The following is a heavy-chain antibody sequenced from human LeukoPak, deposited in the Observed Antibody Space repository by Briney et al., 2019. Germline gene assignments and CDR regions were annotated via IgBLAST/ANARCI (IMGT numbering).Heavy chain of an antibody. V-gene: IGHV3-30*18. J-gene: IGHJ4*02. CDR1: GFTVSSNY. D-gene: IGHD3-10*01. CDR2: ISDDGNNK. CDR3: AKGGPHYGSGSYYAFDY. Sequence: GGSLRLSCAASGFTVSSNYMHWVRQAPGKGLEWVTVISDDGNNKYFADSVKGRFTISRDNSKNTLYLQMNSLRAEDTAVYYCAKGGPHYGSGSYYAFDYWGQGTLVTVSS.